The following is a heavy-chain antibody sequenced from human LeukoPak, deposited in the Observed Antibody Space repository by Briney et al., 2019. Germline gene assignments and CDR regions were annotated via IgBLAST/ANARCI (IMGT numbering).Heavy chain of an antibody. V-gene: IGHV3-30*18. D-gene: IGHD6-13*01. J-gene: IGHJ4*02. CDR1: GFTFSNYG. CDR2: ISFDGSHK. CDR3: AKDRSSTWSFDY. Sequence: PGTSLRLSCAASGFTFSNYGIHWVRQAPGKGLGWVALISFDGSHKYYPDSVKGRFTISRDDSKNTLYLQMNSLRAEDTAVYFCAKDRSSTWSFDYWGQGTLVTVSS.